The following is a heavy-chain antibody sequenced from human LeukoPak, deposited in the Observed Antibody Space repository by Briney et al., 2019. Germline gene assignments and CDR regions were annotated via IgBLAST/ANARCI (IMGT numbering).Heavy chain of an antibody. V-gene: IGHV4-59*08. D-gene: IGHD5-24*01. CDR3: ARHENRDGYFQY. CDR1: GGSIRNYY. Sequence: PSETLSLTCTVSGGSIRNYYWSWIRQPPGKGLEWIGYISNSGSTKYNPSLKSRVSMSIDMSKSQSSLELSSMTAADTAVYYCARHENRDGYFQYWGQGTLVTVSS. J-gene: IGHJ1*01. CDR2: ISNSGST.